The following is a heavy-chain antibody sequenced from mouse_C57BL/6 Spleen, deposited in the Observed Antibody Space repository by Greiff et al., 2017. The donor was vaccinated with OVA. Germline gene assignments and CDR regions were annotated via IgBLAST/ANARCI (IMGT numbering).Heavy chain of an antibody. CDR3: ARAILPRGFDY. V-gene: IGHV3-6*01. CDR1: GYSITSGYY. D-gene: IGHD1-1*01. CDR2: ISYDGSN. J-gene: IGHJ2*01. Sequence: EVKVEESGPGLVKPSQSLSLTCSVTGYSITSGYYWNWIRQFPGNKLEWMGYISYDGSNNYNPSLKNRISITRDTSKNQFFLKLNSVTTEDTATYYCARAILPRGFDYWGQGTTLTVSS.